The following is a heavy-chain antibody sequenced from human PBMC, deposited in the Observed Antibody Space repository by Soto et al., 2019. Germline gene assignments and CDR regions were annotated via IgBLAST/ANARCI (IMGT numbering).Heavy chain of an antibody. CDR3: ARMASAGTLNWFDP. CDR2: MNPGSGKT. J-gene: IGHJ5*02. Sequence: GASVKVSFKASGYSFINFDISWVRQAAGQGPEWLGWMNPGSGKTGYTSKFQGRVAMTRDASTATSHLDLTSLTSDDTAVYYCARMASAGTLNWFDPWGPGTLVTVSS. D-gene: IGHD6-13*01. V-gene: IGHV1-8*02. CDR1: GYSFINFD.